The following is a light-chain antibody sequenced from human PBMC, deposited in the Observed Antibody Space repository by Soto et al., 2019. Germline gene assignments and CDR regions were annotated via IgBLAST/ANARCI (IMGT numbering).Light chain of an antibody. CDR2: GAS. CDR3: HQYGSSPIT. Sequence: NVVTLSPGTLCLAAGERGTLCCRASQSVSSSCLAWYQQKPGQAPRLLIYGASSRATGIPDRFSGSGSGTDFTLTISRLEPEDFAMYYCHQYGSSPITFGQGTRREIK. CDR1: QSVSSSC. J-gene: IGKJ5*01. V-gene: IGKV3-20*01.